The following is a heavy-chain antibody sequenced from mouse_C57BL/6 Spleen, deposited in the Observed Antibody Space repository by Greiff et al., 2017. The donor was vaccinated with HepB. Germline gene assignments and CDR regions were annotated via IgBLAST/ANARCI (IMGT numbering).Heavy chain of an antibody. V-gene: IGHV1-26*01. J-gene: IGHJ2*01. D-gene: IGHD1-1*01. CDR1: GYTFTDYY. CDR2: INPNNGGT. CDR3: ARALGYGSSVDY. Sequence: EVQLQQSGPELVKPGASVKISCKASGYTFTDYYMNWVKQSHGKSLEWIGDINPNNGGTNYNQKFKGKATLTVDTSSSTAYMQLSSLTSEDSAVYYCARALGYGSSVDYWGQGTTLTVSS.